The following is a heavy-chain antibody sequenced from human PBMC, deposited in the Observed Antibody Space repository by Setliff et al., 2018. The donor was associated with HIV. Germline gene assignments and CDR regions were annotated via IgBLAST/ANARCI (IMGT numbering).Heavy chain of an antibody. Sequence: GASVKVSCKASGVTFTTYSITWVRQAPGQGLEWMGGILPTLGVANYAQKFQGRVTITADKSTNTAYMELSSLRSEDTAVYCCANFRGRITIQNAAYDIRGQGTMVTVSS. V-gene: IGHV1-69*10. J-gene: IGHJ3*02. CDR2: ILPTLGVA. D-gene: IGHD3-10*01. CDR1: GVTFTTYS. CDR3: ANFRGRITIQNAAYDI.